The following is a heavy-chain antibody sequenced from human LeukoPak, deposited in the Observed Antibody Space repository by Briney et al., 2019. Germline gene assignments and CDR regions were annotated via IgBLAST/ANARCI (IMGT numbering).Heavy chain of an antibody. J-gene: IGHJ5*02. V-gene: IGHV1-2*02. CDR1: GYTFTGYY. Sequence: ASVKVSCKASGYTFTGYYMHWVRQAPGQGLEWMGWINPNSGGTNYAQKFQGRVTMTRDTSISTAYMGLSRLRSDDTAVYYCALVVVPVPAGFDPWGQGTLVTVSS. D-gene: IGHD2-2*01. CDR2: INPNSGGT. CDR3: ALVVVPVPAGFDP.